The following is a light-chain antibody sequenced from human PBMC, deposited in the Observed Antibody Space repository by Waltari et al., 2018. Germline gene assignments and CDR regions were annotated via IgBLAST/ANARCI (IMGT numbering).Light chain of an antibody. CDR2: ENH. V-gene: IGLV1-51*01. J-gene: IGLJ3*02. Sequence: QSVLTQPPSVSAAPGQTVAISCSGSNSNIGRNYVSWYQQLPGTAPKLVIYENHKRPPGSSDRFSGSKADTSATLDITGLQAGDEAHYYCGTWDTTLSVGVFGGGTKLTVL. CDR1: NSNIGRNY. CDR3: GTWDTTLSVGV.